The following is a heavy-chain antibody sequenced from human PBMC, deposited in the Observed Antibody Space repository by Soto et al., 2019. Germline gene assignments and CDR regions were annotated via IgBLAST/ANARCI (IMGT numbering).Heavy chain of an antibody. Sequence: GGSLRLSCAASGFTFSSYSMNWVRRAPGKGLEWVSSISSRSDFIYYAGSVKGRFTISRDNAKNSLYLQMNSLRAEDTAVYYCARDWRTAITWGQGTLVTVSS. CDR3: ARDWRTAIT. V-gene: IGHV3-21*01. CDR2: ISSRSDFI. D-gene: IGHD5-18*01. CDR1: GFTFSSYS. J-gene: IGHJ5*02.